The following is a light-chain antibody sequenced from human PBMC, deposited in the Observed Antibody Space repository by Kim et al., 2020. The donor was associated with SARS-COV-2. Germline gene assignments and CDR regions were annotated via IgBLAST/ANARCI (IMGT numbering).Light chain of an antibody. Sequence: GQSVPISCPGTSSDVGSYNRVSWYQQPPGTAPNLMIYEVSNRPSGVPDRFSGSKSGNTASLTISGLQAEDEADYYCSSYTSSSTWVFGGGTQLTVL. CDR2: EVS. J-gene: IGLJ3*02. V-gene: IGLV2-18*02. CDR3: SSYTSSSTWV. CDR1: SSDVGSYNR.